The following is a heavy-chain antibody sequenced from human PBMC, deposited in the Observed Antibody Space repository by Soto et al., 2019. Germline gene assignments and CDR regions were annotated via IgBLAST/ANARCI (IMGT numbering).Heavy chain of an antibody. CDR3: ARTLPCSISSCSYGGIDS. J-gene: IGHJ4*02. Sequence: QVQLQESGPRLVQPSWTLSLTCAVSSGSISSSNLWSWVRQPPGHGLEWIGEIYHSVSTNYNPSLKSRVKISVDKCKHQCSLKLTSVTAADTAIYYCARTLPCSISSCSYGGIDSWGQGTLVTVS. CDR1: SGSISSSNL. D-gene: IGHD2-2*01. V-gene: IGHV4-4*02. CDR2: IYHSVST.